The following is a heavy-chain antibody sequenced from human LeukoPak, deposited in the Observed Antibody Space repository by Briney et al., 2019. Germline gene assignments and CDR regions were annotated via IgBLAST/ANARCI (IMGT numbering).Heavy chain of an antibody. Sequence: PSETLSLTCAVSGFSMSSGYYWAWIRQPPGKGLEVVASMFLSGSTFYNPSLQSRVTIAIDTSKNQFSLRLSSVTAADTAVYYCATQSGFWSGNYPPYYFNDWSQGTLVTVSP. CDR3: ATQSGFWSGNYPPYYFND. J-gene: IGHJ4*02. CDR2: MFLSGST. D-gene: IGHD3-3*01. CDR1: GFSMSSGYY. V-gene: IGHV4-38-2*01.